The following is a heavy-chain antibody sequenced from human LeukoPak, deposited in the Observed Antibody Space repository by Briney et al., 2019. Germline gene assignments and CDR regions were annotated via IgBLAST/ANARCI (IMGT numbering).Heavy chain of an antibody. J-gene: IGHJ6*02. CDR3: ARGGGLDV. D-gene: IGHD3-16*01. Sequence: GGSLRLSCAGSGFPFSDHYMDWVRQAPGKGLEWVASINHNGNVNYYVDSVKGRFTISRDNAKNSLYLQMSNLRAEDTAVYFCARGGGLDVWGQGATVTVSS. V-gene: IGHV3-7*03. CDR2: INHNGNVN. CDR1: GFPFSDHY.